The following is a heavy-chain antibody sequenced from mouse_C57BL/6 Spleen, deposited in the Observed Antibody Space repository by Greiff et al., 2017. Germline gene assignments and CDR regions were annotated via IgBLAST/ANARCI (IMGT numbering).Heavy chain of an antibody. D-gene: IGHD1-1*01. CDR1: GYTFTSYW. J-gene: IGHJ1*03. CDR3: ASSRGWYVDV. CDR2: ISPGSGST. Sequence: QVQLQQPGAELVKPGASVKMSCKASGYTFTSYWITWVQQRPGQGLALIGAISPGSGSTNYNEKFKSKATLTVYTSSSTAYMQLSSLTSEDSAVYYGASSRGWYVDVWGTGTTVTVSS. V-gene: IGHV1-55*01.